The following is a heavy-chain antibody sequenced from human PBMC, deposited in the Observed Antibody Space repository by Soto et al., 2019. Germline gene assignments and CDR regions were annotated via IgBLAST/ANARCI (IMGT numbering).Heavy chain of an antibody. D-gene: IGHD3-22*01. CDR1: GFTFSSYS. CDR3: ARDRSYYDSSGYRHGMDV. Sequence: PGGSLRLSCAASGFTFSSYSMNWVRQAPGKGLEWVSSISSSSSYIYYADSVKGRFTISRDNAKNSLYLQMNSLRAEDTAVYYCARDRSYYDSSGYRHGMDVWGQGTTVTVSS. CDR2: ISSSSSYI. V-gene: IGHV3-21*01. J-gene: IGHJ6*02.